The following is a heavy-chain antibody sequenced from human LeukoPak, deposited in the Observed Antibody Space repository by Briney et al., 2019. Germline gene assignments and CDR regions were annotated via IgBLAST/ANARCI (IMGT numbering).Heavy chain of an antibody. CDR3: VRHNNYALDY. Sequence: GESLKISCEGSGYSFASYWIGWARQMLGKGLEWMAIIFPGNSDTIFSPSFQGQVTISADKSISTAYLQWRGPKASDTAVYYSVRHNNYALDYWGQGTLVTVSS. J-gene: IGHJ4*02. CDR1: GYSFASYW. V-gene: IGHV5-51*01. CDR2: IFPGNSDT. D-gene: IGHD5-18*01.